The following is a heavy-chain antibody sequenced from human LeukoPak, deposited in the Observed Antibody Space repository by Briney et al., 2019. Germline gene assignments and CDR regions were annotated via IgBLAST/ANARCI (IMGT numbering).Heavy chain of an antibody. D-gene: IGHD4-17*01. CDR3: ARDPGKYGDYYYYYYGMDV. V-gene: IGHV3-30*04. J-gene: IGHJ6*02. Sequence: GGSLRLSCAASGFTFSSYAMHWVRQAPGEGLEWVAVISYDGRNKYYADSVKGRFTISRDNSKNTLYLQMNSLRAEDTAVYYCARDPGKYGDYYYYYYGMDVWGQGTTVTVSS. CDR2: ISYDGRNK. CDR1: GFTFSSYA.